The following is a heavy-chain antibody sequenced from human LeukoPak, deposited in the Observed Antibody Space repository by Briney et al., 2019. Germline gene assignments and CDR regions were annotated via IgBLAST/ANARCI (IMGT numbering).Heavy chain of an antibody. J-gene: IGHJ4*02. CDR3: ARVRYSGYDSNFDY. D-gene: IGHD5-12*01. V-gene: IGHV4-34*01. CDR1: GGSFSGYY. Sequence: ASETLSLTCAVYGGSFSGYYWSWIRQPPGKGLEWIGEINHSGSTNYNPSLKSRVTISVDTSKNQFSLKLSSVTTADTAVYYCARVRYSGYDSNFDYWGQGTLVTVSS. CDR2: INHSGST.